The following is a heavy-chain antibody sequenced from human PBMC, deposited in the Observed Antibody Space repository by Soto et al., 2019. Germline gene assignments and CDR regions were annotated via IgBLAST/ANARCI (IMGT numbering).Heavy chain of an antibody. CDR1: GGSISSSSYY. CDR2: IYYSGST. D-gene: IGHD1-20*01. J-gene: IGHJ4*02. Sequence: SETLSLTCIVSGGSISSSSYYWGWIRQPPGKGLEWIGSIYYSGSTYYNPSLKSRVTISVDTSKNQFSLKVSGVSAADTAVYYCATSQKGYNWNYFDHWGQGALVTVSS. V-gene: IGHV4-39*01. CDR3: ATSQKGYNWNYFDH.